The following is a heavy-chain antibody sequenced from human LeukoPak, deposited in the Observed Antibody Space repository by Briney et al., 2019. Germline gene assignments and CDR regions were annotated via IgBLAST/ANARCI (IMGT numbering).Heavy chain of an antibody. J-gene: IGHJ6*03. CDR1: GYTFTKYD. CDR2: MNPNSGNT. Sequence: ASVKVSCKASGYTFTKYDINWVRRATGQGLEWMGWMNPNSGNTGYAEKFQGRVTITRDTSITTAYMELTSLKSEDSAVYYGVSCAGCSNYWAARNYFMDLWGKGTTVTVSS. D-gene: IGHD4-11*01. CDR3: VSCAGCSNYWAARNYFMDL. V-gene: IGHV1-8*03.